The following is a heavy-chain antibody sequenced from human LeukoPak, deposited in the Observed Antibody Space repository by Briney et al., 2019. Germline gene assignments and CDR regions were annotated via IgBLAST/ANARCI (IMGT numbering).Heavy chain of an antibody. J-gene: IGHJ4*02. D-gene: IGHD5-12*01. Sequence: GGSLRLSCAASGFTFSSYTFKWVRQAPGKGLEGVASITSTSTYIYYADSVQGRFAVSRDNAKNSLYLQMNSLRAEDTAVFYCVRRGPNNSGLDYWGQGTLVTVSS. CDR1: GFTFSSYT. CDR2: ITSTSTYI. CDR3: VRRGPNNSGLDY. V-gene: IGHV3-21*01.